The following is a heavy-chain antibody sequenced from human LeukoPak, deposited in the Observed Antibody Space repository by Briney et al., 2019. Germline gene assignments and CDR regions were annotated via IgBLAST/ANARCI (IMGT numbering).Heavy chain of an antibody. CDR1: GYTFTGYD. V-gene: IGHV1-8*01. CDR2: MNPNSGNT. J-gene: IGHJ4*02. Sequence: GASVKVSCKASGYTFTGYDINWVRQATGQGLEWMGWMNPNSGNTGYAQKFQGRATMTRNTSISTAYMELSSLRSEDTAVYFCATGGPQTSGEKRGLDYWGQGTLVTVSS. D-gene: IGHD6-25*01. CDR3: ATGGPQTSGEKRGLDY.